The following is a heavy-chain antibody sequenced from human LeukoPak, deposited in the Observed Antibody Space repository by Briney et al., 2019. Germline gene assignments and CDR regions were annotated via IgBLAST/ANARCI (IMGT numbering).Heavy chain of an antibody. D-gene: IGHD3-22*01. V-gene: IGHV3-30-3*01. CDR2: ISYDGSNK. CDR3: ARGLVYDSSGYPT. Sequence: EPGGSLRLSCAASGFTFSSYTMHWVRPAPGKGLEWVAVISYDGSNKYYADSVKGRFTISRDNSKNTLYLQMNSLRAEDTAVYYCARGLVYDSSGYPTWGQGTLVTVSS. CDR1: GFTFSSYT. J-gene: IGHJ5*02.